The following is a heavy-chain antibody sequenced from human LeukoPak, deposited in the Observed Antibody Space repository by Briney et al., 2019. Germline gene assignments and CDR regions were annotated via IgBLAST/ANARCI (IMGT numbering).Heavy chain of an antibody. CDR3: AKGHSSVIVPAEFGY. J-gene: IGHJ4*02. CDR1: GFTFSSYA. V-gene: IGHV3-23*01. Sequence: GGSLRLSCAASGFTFSSYAMSWVRQAPGKGLEWVSAISGSGDSTYYADSVKGRFTISRDNSKNTLYLQMNSLRAEDTAVFYCAKGHSSVIVPAEFGYWGQGTLVTVSS. CDR2: ISGSGDST. D-gene: IGHD2-2*01.